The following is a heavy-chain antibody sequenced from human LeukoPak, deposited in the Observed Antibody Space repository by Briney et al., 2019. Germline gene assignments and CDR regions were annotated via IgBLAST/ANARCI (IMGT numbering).Heavy chain of an antibody. CDR2: MNPNSGNT. D-gene: IGHD2-2*01. Sequence: ASVKVSCKASGYTFTSYDINWVRQATGQGLEWMGWMNPNSGNTGYAQKFQGRVTITRNTPISTAYMELSSLRSEDTAVYYCARGAGRYCSSTSCYSNWFDPWGQGTLVTVSS. CDR3: ARGAGRYCSSTSCYSNWFDP. V-gene: IGHV1-8*03. J-gene: IGHJ5*02. CDR1: GYTFTSYD.